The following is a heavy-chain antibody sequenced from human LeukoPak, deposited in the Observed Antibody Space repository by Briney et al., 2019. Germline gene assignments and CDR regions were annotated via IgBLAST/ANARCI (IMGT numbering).Heavy chain of an antibody. CDR2: IYPGDSDT. Sequence: GESLKISCKGSGYRFTSYWIGWVRQMPGKGLEWMGIIYPGDSDTRYSPSFQGQVTISADKSISTAYLQWSSLKASDTAMYYCARRADYYYDSSGYYPLAFDIRGQGTVVTVSS. D-gene: IGHD3-22*01. CDR1: GYRFTSYW. V-gene: IGHV5-51*01. CDR3: ARRADYYYDSSGYYPLAFDI. J-gene: IGHJ3*02.